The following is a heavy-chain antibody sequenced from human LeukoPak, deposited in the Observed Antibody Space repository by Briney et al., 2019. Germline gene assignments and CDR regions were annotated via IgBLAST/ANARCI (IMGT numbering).Heavy chain of an antibody. D-gene: IGHD5-18*01. J-gene: IGHJ6*02. CDR2: ISYDGSNK. V-gene: IGHV3-30*18. CDR3: AKDIGYSYGYGMDV. CDR1: GFTFSSYG. Sequence: GGSLRLSCAASGFTFSSYGMHWVRQAPGKGLEWVAVISYDGSNKYYADSVKGRFTISRDNSKNTLYLQMNSLRAEDTAVYYCAKDIGYSYGYGMDVWGQGTTVTVSS.